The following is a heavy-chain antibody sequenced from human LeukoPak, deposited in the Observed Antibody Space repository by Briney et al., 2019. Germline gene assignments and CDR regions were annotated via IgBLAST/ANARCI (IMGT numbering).Heavy chain of an antibody. CDR3: ARGNKHPYSSTWYEFGY. J-gene: IGHJ4*02. V-gene: IGHV4-59*01. CDR2: IYSTGST. D-gene: IGHD6-13*01. Sequence: PSETLSLTCTVSGGSISTYYWSWIRQPPGEGLEWIGFIYSTGSTNYNPSLKSRVSISVDTSKNQFSLRLSSVTAADTAVYYCARGNKHPYSSTWYEFGYWGQGTLVTVSS. CDR1: GGSISTYY.